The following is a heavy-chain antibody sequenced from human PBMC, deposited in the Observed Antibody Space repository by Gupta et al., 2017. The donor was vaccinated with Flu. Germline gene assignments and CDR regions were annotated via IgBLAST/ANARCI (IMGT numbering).Heavy chain of an antibody. D-gene: IGHD3-10*01. J-gene: IGHJ2*01. Sequence: DVPLLESGGGLVQPGGSLRVSCAASGFTFSSYVIRWVRQAPGKGLEWVSNLSDGAISTCFSDADKGRFIVSRDESNTKQELHMKRRSHEDTDVYYCAKGGVKQDIYFDDWGRGTQVTVSS. CDR3: AKGGVKQDIYFDD. CDR1: GFTFSSYV. CDR2: LSDGAIST. V-gene: IGHV3-23*01.